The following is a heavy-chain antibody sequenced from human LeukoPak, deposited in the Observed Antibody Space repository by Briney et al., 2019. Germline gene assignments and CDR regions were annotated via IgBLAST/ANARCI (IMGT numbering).Heavy chain of an antibody. D-gene: IGHD3-22*01. CDR3: AKAYNWYYDSSGYYSGY. J-gene: IGHJ4*02. CDR1: GFTFSSYA. V-gene: IGHV3-23*01. CDR2: ISGSGGST. Sequence: PGGSLRLSCAASGFTFSSYAMSWVRQAPGKGLEWVSAISGSGGSTYYADSVKGRFTISRDNSKNTLYLQMNSLRAEDTAVYYCAKAYNWYYDSSGYYSGYWGQGTLVTVSS.